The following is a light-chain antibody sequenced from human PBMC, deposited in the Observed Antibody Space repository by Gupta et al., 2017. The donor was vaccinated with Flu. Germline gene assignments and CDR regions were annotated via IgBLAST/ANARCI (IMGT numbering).Light chain of an antibody. Sequence: LVLPLSPSASASLGASVKLPCTLRSGHSSYAIAWHQQQPEKGPRYLMKLNSDGSHSKGDGIPDRFSGSSSGAERYLTISSLQSEDEADYYCQTWGTGIWVFGGGTKLTVL. CDR1: SGHSSYA. V-gene: IGLV4-69*01. J-gene: IGLJ3*02. CDR2: LNSDGSH. CDR3: QTWGTGIWV.